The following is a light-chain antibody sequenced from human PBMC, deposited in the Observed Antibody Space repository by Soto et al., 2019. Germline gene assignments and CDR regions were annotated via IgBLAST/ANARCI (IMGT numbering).Light chain of an antibody. CDR1: QSVSSY. J-gene: IGKJ5*01. Sequence: EIVMALSTAALSVSAGERATLSCRASQSVSSYLAWYQQKTGQAPRLLIYGASTRGTDIPARFIGRGSGAECTLTSIRLPSEDVVVESCQQYNNWPLTFGQGTRLEIK. CDR3: QQYNNWPLT. CDR2: GAS. V-gene: IGKV3-15*01.